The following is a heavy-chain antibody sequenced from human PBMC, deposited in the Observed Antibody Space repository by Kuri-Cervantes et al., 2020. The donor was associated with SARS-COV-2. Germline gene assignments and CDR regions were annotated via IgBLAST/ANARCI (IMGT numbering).Heavy chain of an antibody. Sequence: GESLKISCAASGFTFSSYGMHWVRQAPGKGLEWVAVISYDGSNKYYADSVKGRFTISRDNSKNTLYLQMNSLRAEDTAVYYCAKDTYYYGSGRSRFYGMDVWGQGTTVPSP. CDR1: GFTFSSYG. CDR2: ISYDGSNK. V-gene: IGHV3-30*18. CDR3: AKDTYYYGSGRSRFYGMDV. J-gene: IGHJ6*02. D-gene: IGHD3-10*01.